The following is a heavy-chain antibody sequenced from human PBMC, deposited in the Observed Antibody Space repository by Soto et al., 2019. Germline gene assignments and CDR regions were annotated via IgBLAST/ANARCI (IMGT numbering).Heavy chain of an antibody. D-gene: IGHD3-16*01. V-gene: IGHV1-46*01. CDR3: AREGGGFDN. CDR1: GYTFTNSY. J-gene: IGHJ4*02. CDR2: INPGDAGT. Sequence: ASVKVSCKASGYTFTNSYLHWVRQAPGEGLEWVGPINPGDAGTTYAQKFQGRVSITTDTSTRTVFMDLSSLTSDDTAVYYCAREGGGFDNWGQGXLVTVYS.